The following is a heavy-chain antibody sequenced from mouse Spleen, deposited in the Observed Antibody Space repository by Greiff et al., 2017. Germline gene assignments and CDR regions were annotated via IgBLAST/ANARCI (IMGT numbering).Heavy chain of an antibody. CDR1: GFTFSDFY. CDR2: SRNKANYYTT. J-gene: IGHJ2*01. D-gene: IGHD2-1*01. CDR3: ARENYGNYLDY. Sequence: EVQRVESGGGLVQSGRSLRLSCATSGFTFSDFYMEWVRQAPGKGLEWIAASRNKANYYTTEYSASVKGRFIVSRDTSQSILYLQMNALRAEDTAIDYCARENYGNYLDYWGQGTTLTVSS. V-gene: IGHV7-1*01.